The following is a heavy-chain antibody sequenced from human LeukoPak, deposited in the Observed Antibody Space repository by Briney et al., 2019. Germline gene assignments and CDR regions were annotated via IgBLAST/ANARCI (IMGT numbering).Heavy chain of an antibody. D-gene: IGHD3-22*01. CDR3: ARDEHYYDGSGYLGQSNFDY. Sequence: GGSLRLSCAASGFTFSSYEMNWVRQAPGKGLEWVSYISSSGSTIYYADSVKGRFTISRDNAKNSLYLQMNSLRAEDTAVYYCARDEHYYDGSGYLGQSNFDYWGQGTLVTVSS. V-gene: IGHV3-48*03. J-gene: IGHJ4*02. CDR2: ISSSGSTI. CDR1: GFTFSSYE.